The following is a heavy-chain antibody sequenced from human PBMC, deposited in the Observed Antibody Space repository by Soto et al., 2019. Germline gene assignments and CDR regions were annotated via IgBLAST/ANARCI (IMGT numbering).Heavy chain of an antibody. CDR2: IRQDGSEK. Sequence: GGSLRLSCAASGFTFSSYWMSWVRQAPGKGLEWVANIRQDGSEKYYVDSVKGRFTISRDNSKNTVYLQMNSLRAEDTAVYYCVRHRGTWPDCYFEDWGQGTLVTVSS. J-gene: IGHJ4*02. V-gene: IGHV3-7*01. D-gene: IGHD2-21*01. CDR3: VRHRGTWPDCYFED. CDR1: GFTFSSYW.